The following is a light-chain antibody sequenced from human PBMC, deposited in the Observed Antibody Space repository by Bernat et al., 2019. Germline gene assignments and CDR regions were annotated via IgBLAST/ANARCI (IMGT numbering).Light chain of an antibody. CDR3: QQCNSFRPT. CDR1: QGMSNW. Sequence: DIQLTQSPSSVSASVGDRVTITCRASQGMSNWLAWYQQKPGKAPKLLIFGASTLDSGVPSRFSGSGSGTEFPRTISSLHPEDVATYFCQQCNSFRPTFGQGTKLEIK. CDR2: GAS. V-gene: IGKV1-12*01. J-gene: IGKJ2*01.